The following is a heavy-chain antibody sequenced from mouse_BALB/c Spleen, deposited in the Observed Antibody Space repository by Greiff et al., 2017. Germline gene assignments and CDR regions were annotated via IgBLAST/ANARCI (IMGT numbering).Heavy chain of an antibody. CDR2: IYPGDGDT. CDR1: GYAFSSSW. D-gene: IGHD2-4*01. Sequence: VKLMASGPELVKPGASVKISCKASGYAFSSSWLNWVKQRPGQGLEWIGRIYPGDGDTNYNGKFKGKATLTADKSSSTAYMQLSSLTSVDAAVYYSARHGGYDYDWCAYWGQGKLGTVAA. V-gene: IGHV1-82*01. CDR3: ARHGGYDYDWCAY. J-gene: IGHJ3*01.